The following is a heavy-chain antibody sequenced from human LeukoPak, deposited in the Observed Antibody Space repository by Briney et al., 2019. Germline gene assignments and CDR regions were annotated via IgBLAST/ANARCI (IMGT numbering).Heavy chain of an antibody. Sequence: GESLKISCKGSGFSFPTYWIAWVRQMPGKGLEWMGIIYPGDSDTTYSPSFQGQVTISADKSISTAYLQWSSLKASDTAMYYCARPGYYYNAMDVWGQGTTVTVSS. CDR3: ARPGYYYNAMDV. CDR1: GFSFPTYW. V-gene: IGHV5-51*01. J-gene: IGHJ6*02. CDR2: IYPGDSDT.